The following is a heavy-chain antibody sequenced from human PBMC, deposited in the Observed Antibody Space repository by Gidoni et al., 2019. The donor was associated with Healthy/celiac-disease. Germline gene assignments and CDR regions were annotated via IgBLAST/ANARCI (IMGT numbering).Heavy chain of an antibody. V-gene: IGHV5-51*01. CDR1: GYSFTISW. Sequence: EVQLVQSGAAVNKPGESLTLSCQGYGYSFTISWIGWVRHVTGKGLEWVGIIYPGDSDTRYSPSFQGQVTISADKSISTAYLQGSSLKASDTAMYYCARRFGEAAPNLVRGLEAGLNYGMDVWGQGTTVTVSS. D-gene: IGHD3-10*01. CDR3: ARRFGEAAPNLVRGLEAGLNYGMDV. CDR2: IYPGDSDT. J-gene: IGHJ6*02.